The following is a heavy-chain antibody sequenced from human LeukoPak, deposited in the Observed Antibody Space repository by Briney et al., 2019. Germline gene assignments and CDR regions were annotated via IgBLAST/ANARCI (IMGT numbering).Heavy chain of an antibody. Sequence: ASVKVSCKVSGYTLTELSMHWVRQAPGKGLEWMGGFDPEDGETIYAQKFQGRVTMTEDTSTDTAYMELSGLRSEETAVYYCATVPSGYYGSGSYSNVYYYYGMDVWGKGTTVTVSS. CDR3: ATVPSGYYGSGSYSNVYYYYGMDV. CDR1: GYTLTELS. J-gene: IGHJ6*04. D-gene: IGHD3-10*01. CDR2: FDPEDGET. V-gene: IGHV1-24*01.